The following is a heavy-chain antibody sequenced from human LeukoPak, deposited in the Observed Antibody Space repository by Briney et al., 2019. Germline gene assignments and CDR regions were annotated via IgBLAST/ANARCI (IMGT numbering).Heavy chain of an antibody. V-gene: IGHV6-1*01. CDR3: ARGYDTAMVRGWFDP. CDR2: TYYRSKWYN. J-gene: IGHJ5*02. D-gene: IGHD5-18*01. Sequence: SQTPSLTCAISGDSVSSNSAAWNWIRQSPSRGLEWLGRTYYRSKWYNDYAVSVKSRITINPDTSKNQFSLQLNSVTPEDTAVYYCARGYDTAMVRGWFDPWGQGTLVTVSS. CDR1: GDSVSSNSAA.